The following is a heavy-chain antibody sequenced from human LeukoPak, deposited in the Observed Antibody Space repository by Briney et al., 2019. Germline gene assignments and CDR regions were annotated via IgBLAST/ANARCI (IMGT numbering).Heavy chain of an antibody. V-gene: IGHV1-2*02. J-gene: IGHJ4*02. D-gene: IGHD3-10*01. CDR1: GYTFTGYY. CDR2: INPNSGGT. CDR3: ARSITMVRGVISSLFDY. Sequence: GASVKVSCKASGYTFTGYYTHWVRQAPGQGLEWMGWINPNSGGTNYAQKFQGRVTMTRDTSISTAYMELSRLRSDDTAVYYCARSITMVRGVISSLFDYWGQGTLVTVSS.